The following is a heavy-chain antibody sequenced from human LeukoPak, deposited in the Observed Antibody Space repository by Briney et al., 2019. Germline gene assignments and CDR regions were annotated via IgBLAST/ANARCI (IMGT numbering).Heavy chain of an antibody. CDR1: GFSFRSNW. D-gene: IGHD1-1*01. CDR3: ARLGLEVGGPNWFDP. CDR2: IKRDGSQK. V-gene: IGHV3-7*01. J-gene: IGHJ5*02. Sequence: GGSLRLSCAAPGFSFRSNWMGRVRQAPGKGLEWVAHIKRDGSQKYSLDSVKGRFTISRDNAKNSLYLQMNSLRVEDTAVYYCARLGLEVGGPNWFDPWGQGTLVTVSS.